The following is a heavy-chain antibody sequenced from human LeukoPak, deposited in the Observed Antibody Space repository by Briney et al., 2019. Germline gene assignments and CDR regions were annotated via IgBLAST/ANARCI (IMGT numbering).Heavy chain of an antibody. J-gene: IGHJ4*02. CDR2: IYTSGST. Sequence: SETLSLTCTVSGGSISSYHWSWIRQPAGKGLGWIGRIYTSGSTNYNPSLKSRVTMSVDTSKNQFSLKLSSVTAADTAVYYCARDLGYSGYDWVYWGQGTLVTVSS. D-gene: IGHD5-12*01. CDR1: GGSISSYH. CDR3: ARDLGYSGYDWVY. V-gene: IGHV4-4*07.